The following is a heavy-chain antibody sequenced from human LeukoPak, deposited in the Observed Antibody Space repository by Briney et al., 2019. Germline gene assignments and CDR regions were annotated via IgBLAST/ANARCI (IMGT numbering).Heavy chain of an antibody. Sequence: GGPLRLSCAASGFTLSSYGMHWVRQAPGKGLEWVAFIRYDGSNKYYADSVKGRFTISRDNSKNTLYLQMNSLRAEDTAVYYCAKDWGYSYGFFDYWGQGTLVTVSS. CDR3: AKDWGYSYGFFDY. CDR2: IRYDGSNK. J-gene: IGHJ4*02. CDR1: GFTLSSYG. V-gene: IGHV3-30*02. D-gene: IGHD5-18*01.